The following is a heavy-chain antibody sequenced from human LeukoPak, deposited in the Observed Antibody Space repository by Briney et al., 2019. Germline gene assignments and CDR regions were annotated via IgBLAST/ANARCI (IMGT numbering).Heavy chain of an antibody. V-gene: IGHV3-7*01. Sequence: PGGSLRLSCAASVFTFTSYLLSWVRQAPGKGLEWVGNIKQDGSEKNYEDSVKGRFPISRDNAKNSLYLQMNSLRAEDTAVYYCARDAAIPGVRGVIITVPSGFDYWGQGTLVTVSS. CDR2: IKQDGSEK. J-gene: IGHJ4*02. CDR3: ARDAAIPGVRGVIITVPSGFDY. CDR1: VFTFTSYL. D-gene: IGHD3-10*01.